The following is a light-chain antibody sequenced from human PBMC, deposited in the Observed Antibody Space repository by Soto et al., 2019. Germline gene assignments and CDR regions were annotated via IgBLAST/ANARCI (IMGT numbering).Light chain of an antibody. CDR1: QSISSY. CDR2: AAS. V-gene: IGKV3-11*01. J-gene: IGKJ5*01. CDR3: QQGSSCPIT. Sequence: VGTQSPATLPLSPAARATLSCRASQSISSYLAWFQQKPGKAPRLLIYAASIWESGVTARFSGSGSGTDFTLTISSLEPEDFATYYCQQGSSCPITFGQGTRLEIK.